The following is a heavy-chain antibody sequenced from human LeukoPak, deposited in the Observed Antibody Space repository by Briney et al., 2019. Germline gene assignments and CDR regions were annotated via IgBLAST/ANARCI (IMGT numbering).Heavy chain of an antibody. J-gene: IGHJ4*02. V-gene: IGHV3-33*01. CDR3: AREDTAMVTGFDY. CDR1: GFTFSSYG. Sequence: PGGSLRLPCAASGFTFSSYGMHWVRQAPGKGLEWVAVIWYDGSNKYYADSVKGRFTISRDNSKNTLYLQMNSLRAEDTAVYYCAREDTAMVTGFDYWGQGTLVTVSS. D-gene: IGHD5-18*01. CDR2: IWYDGSNK.